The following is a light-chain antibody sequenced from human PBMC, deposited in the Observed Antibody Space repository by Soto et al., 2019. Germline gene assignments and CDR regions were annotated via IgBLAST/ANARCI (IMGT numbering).Light chain of an antibody. J-gene: IGLJ2*01. V-gene: IGLV2-14*03. Sequence: QSALTQPASVSGSPGQSITISCTGTSYDIGPYNYVSWYQQHPGKAPKLLIYDVTNRASGVSDRFSGSKSGRTASLTISGIQAEDEADYYCSSYTSIIAVVFGGGTKLTVL. CDR1: SYDIGPYNY. CDR3: SSYTSIIAVV. CDR2: DVT.